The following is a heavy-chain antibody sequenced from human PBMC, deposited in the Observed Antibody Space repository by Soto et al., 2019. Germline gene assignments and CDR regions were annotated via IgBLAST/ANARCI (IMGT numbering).Heavy chain of an antibody. CDR3: ARDNGHCTNGVCFQYYYYGMDV. J-gene: IGHJ6*02. CDR1: GGTFSSYA. Sequence: GASVKVSCKASGGTFSSYAISWVRQAPGQGLEWMGGIIPIFGTANYAQKFQGRVTITADESTSTAYMELSSLRSEDTAVYYCARDNGHCTNGVCFQYYYYGMDVWGQGTTVTVSS. CDR2: IIPIFGTA. D-gene: IGHD2-8*01. V-gene: IGHV1-69*13.